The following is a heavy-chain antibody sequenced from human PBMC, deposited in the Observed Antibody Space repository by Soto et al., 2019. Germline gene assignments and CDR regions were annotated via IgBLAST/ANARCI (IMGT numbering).Heavy chain of an antibody. CDR1: GGSISSGGCY. J-gene: IGHJ6*02. D-gene: IGHD3-10*01. CDR2: IYYSGST. Sequence: SETLSLTCTVSGGSISSGGCYWSWIRQHPGKGLEWIGYIYYSGSTYYNPSLKSRVTISVDTSKNQFSLKLSSVTAADTAVYYCARESDMVRGKNYYGMDVWGQGTTVTVSS. CDR3: ARESDMVRGKNYYGMDV. V-gene: IGHV4-31*03.